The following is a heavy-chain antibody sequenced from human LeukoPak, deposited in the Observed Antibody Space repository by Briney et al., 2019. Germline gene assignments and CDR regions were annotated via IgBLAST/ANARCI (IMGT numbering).Heavy chain of an antibody. CDR3: ARDQERFYQLPSYYYYYGMDV. CDR1: GFTVSSNY. D-gene: IGHD2-2*01. V-gene: IGHV3-66*01. J-gene: IGHJ6*02. CDR2: IYSGGST. Sequence: GGSLRLSCAASGFTVSSNYMSWVRQAPGKGLEWVSVIYSGGSTYYADSVKGRFTISRDNSKNTLYLQMNSLRAEDTAVYYCARDQERFYQLPSYYYYYGMDVWGQGTMVTVSS.